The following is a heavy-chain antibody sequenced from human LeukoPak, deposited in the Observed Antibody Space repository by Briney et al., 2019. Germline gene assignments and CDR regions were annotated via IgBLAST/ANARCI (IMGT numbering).Heavy chain of an antibody. J-gene: IGHJ4*02. D-gene: IGHD3-10*01. Sequence: GGSLRLSCAASGFTFSSYAMSWVRQAPGKGLEWVSAISGSGGSTYYADSVKGRFTISRDNSKNTLYLQMNSLRAEDRAVYYCAKEHYGSGSYYPNYFDYWGQGTLVTVSS. CDR1: GFTFSSYA. V-gene: IGHV3-23*01. CDR2: ISGSGGST. CDR3: AKEHYGSGSYYPNYFDY.